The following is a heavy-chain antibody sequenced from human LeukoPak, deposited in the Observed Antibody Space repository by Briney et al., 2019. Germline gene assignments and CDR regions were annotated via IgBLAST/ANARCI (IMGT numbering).Heavy chain of an antibody. CDR1: GGSISSGDYY. J-gene: IGHJ4*02. D-gene: IGHD3-10*01. CDR2: IYYSGST. CDR3: ARDYYGPGSIGY. Sequence: SETLSLTCTVSGGSISSGDYYWSWIRQPPGKGLEWIGYIYYSGSTYYNPSLKSRVTISVDTSKNQFSLKLCSVTAADTAVYYCARDYYGPGSIGYWGQGTLVTVSS. V-gene: IGHV4-30-4*01.